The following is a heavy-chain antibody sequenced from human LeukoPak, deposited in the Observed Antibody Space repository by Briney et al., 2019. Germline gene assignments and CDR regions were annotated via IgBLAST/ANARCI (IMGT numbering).Heavy chain of an antibody. V-gene: IGHV3-7*03. J-gene: IGHJ6*02. CDR3: ARGHYGLDV. Sequence: GGSLRLSCTVSGFTFRDHWMSWVRQAPGKGLEWVAYINQDGSERQYVDPVKGRFTTSRDNVKSSLFLQVNSLRVEDTAVYYCARGHYGLDVWGQGTTVTVSS. CDR2: INQDGSER. CDR1: GFTFRDHW.